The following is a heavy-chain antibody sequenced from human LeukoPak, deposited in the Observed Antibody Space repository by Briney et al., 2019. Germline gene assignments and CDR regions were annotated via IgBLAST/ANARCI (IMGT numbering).Heavy chain of an antibody. D-gene: IGHD3-22*01. CDR2: ISAYNGNT. Sequence: ASVKVSCKASGYTFTSYGISWVRQAPGQGLEWMGWISAYNGNTNYAQKLQGRVTMTTDTSTSTAYMELRSLRSDDTAVYYCAIAPYYYDSSGYYWGIFDYWGQGTLVTVSS. J-gene: IGHJ4*02. CDR3: AIAPYYYDSSGYYWGIFDY. V-gene: IGHV1-18*01. CDR1: GYTFTSYG.